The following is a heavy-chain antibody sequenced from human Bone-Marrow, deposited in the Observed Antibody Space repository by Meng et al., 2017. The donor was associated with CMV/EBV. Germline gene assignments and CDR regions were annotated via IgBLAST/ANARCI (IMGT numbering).Heavy chain of an antibody. J-gene: IGHJ6*02. D-gene: IGHD2-2*01. V-gene: IGHV4-61*01. CDR1: GGSVSSGSYY. CDR2: IYYSGST. Sequence: SETLSLTCTVPGGSVSSGSYYWSWIRQPPGKGLEWIGYIYYSGSTNYNPSLKSRVTISVDTSKNQFSLKLSSVTAADTAVYYCAGDTHIVVVPAAIYYYYGMDVWGQGTTVTVSS. CDR3: AGDTHIVVVPAAIYYYYGMDV.